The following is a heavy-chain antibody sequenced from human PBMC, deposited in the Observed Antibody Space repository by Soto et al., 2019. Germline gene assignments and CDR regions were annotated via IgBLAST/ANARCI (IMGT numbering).Heavy chain of an antibody. D-gene: IGHD1-7*01. V-gene: IGHV4-61*01. CDR1: GGSVSSGSYY. CDR2: IYYSGST. J-gene: IGHJ4*02. Sequence: SETLSLTCTVSGGSVSSGSYYWSWIRQPPGKGLEWIGYIYYSGSTNYSPSLKSRLTITKDTSKNQVVLTMTNMDPVDTATYYCAHRRNYAFDYWGQGTLVTVSS. CDR3: AHRRNYAFDY.